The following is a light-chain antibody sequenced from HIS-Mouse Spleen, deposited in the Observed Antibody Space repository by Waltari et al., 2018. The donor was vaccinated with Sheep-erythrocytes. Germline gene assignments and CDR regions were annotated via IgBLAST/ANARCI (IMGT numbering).Light chain of an antibody. CDR1: SSDVGGYNL. V-gene: IGLV2-23*01. CDR2: EGS. CDR3: CSYAGSSTPWV. J-gene: IGLJ3*02. Sequence: QSALPQPASVSGSPGQSITISCTGTSSDVGGYNLVSLYQQHPGKAPKLMIYEGSKRPSGVSNRFSGSKSGNTASLTISGLQAEDEADYYCCSYAGSSTPWVFGGGTKLTVL.